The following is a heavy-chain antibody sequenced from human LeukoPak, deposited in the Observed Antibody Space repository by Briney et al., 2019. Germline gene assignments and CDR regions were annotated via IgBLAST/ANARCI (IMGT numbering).Heavy chain of an antibody. CDR3: AKAGGFGEEYPPFYYYYMDV. D-gene: IGHD3-10*01. Sequence: PGGSLRLSCAASGFTFSSYAMHWVRQAPGKGLEWVAVISYDGSNKYYADSVKGRFTISRDNSKNTLYLQMNSLRAEDTAVYYCAKAGGFGEEYPPFYYYYMDVWGKGTTVTVSS. CDR1: GFTFSSYA. CDR2: ISYDGSNK. J-gene: IGHJ6*03. V-gene: IGHV3-30-3*01.